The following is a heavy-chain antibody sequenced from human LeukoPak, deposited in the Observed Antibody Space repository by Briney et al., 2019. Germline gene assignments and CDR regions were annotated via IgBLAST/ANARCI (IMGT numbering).Heavy chain of an antibody. Sequence: ASVKVSSTASGFTFPSSAVQWVRQARGQRLEWIGWIVVGSGNTNYAQKFQERVTITRDMSTSTAYMELSSLRSEDTAVYYCAAPSRIQLDYWGQGTLVTVSS. D-gene: IGHD5-18*01. CDR1: GFTFPSSA. CDR3: AAPSRIQLDY. V-gene: IGHV1-58*01. CDR2: IVVGSGNT. J-gene: IGHJ4*02.